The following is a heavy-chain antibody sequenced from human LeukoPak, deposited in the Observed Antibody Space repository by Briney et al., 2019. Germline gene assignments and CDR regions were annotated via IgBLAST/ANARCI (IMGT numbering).Heavy chain of an antibody. CDR1: GFTFSSYA. V-gene: IGHV3-23*01. CDR3: AKVRIRQLVLASDY. Sequence: GGSLRLSCAASGFTFSSYAMSWVRQAPGKGLEWVSAISGSGGSTYYADSVKGRFTISRDNSKNTLYLQMNSLRAEDTAVYYCAKVRIRQLVLASDYWGQGTLVTVSS. CDR2: ISGSGGST. J-gene: IGHJ4*02. D-gene: IGHD6-13*01.